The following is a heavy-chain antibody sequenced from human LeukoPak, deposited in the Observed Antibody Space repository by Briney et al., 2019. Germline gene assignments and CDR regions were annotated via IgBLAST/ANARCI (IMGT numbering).Heavy chain of an antibody. V-gene: IGHV1-2*02. Sequence: ASVKVSCKASGYTFTGYYMHWVRQAPGQGLGWMGWINPNSGGTNYAQKFQGRVTMTRDTSINTAYMELSRLRSDDTAVYYCATLLSNAAFDYWGQGTLVTVSS. CDR1: GYTFTGYY. CDR3: ATLLSNAAFDY. D-gene: IGHD6-25*01. J-gene: IGHJ4*02. CDR2: INPNSGGT.